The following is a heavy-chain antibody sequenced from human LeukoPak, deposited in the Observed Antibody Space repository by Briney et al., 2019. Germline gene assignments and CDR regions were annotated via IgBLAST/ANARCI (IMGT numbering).Heavy chain of an antibody. Sequence: ASVKVSCKASGYTFTVYYIHWVRQAPGQGLEWMGWINPNSGDTNYAQKFQGRVTMTRDTSISTAYMELSSLRSDDTAVYYCARDRLRFHDYWGQGTLVTVSS. CDR3: ARDRLRFHDY. CDR1: GYTFTVYY. D-gene: IGHD3-16*01. V-gene: IGHV1-2*02. J-gene: IGHJ4*02. CDR2: INPNSGDT.